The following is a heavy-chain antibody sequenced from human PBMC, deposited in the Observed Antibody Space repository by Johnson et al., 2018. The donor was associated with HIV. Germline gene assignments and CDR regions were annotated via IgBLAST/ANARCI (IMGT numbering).Heavy chain of an antibody. CDR2: ISGSGGST. D-gene: IGHD2-8*02. CDR1: GFTFSSYA. CDR3: AKDPIVLVLYAISAFDI. J-gene: IGHJ3*02. Sequence: VQLVESGGGLVQPGGSLRLSCAASGFTFSSYAMSWVRQAPGKGLEWVSAISGSGGSTYYADSVKGRFTISRDNSKNTLYLQMNSLRAEDTAVYYCAKDPIVLVLYAISAFDIWGQVTMVTGSS. V-gene: IGHV3-23*04.